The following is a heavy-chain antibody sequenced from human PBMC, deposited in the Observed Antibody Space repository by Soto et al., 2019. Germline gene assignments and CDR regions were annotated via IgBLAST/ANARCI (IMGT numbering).Heavy chain of an antibody. CDR3: AREYCTSRSCYGSDF. CDR1: GYTFTDHG. Sequence: QVQLVQSGAEVKKPGASVKVSCKASGYTFTDHGISWVRQAPGQGLEWMGWISTYNGDTKYVEKFQGRVTMTRDTSTTTAYMELTSLTSDDTAAYYCAREYCTSRSCYGSDFWGQGTLVTVSS. V-gene: IGHV1-18*01. J-gene: IGHJ4*02. D-gene: IGHD2-2*01. CDR2: ISTYNGDT.